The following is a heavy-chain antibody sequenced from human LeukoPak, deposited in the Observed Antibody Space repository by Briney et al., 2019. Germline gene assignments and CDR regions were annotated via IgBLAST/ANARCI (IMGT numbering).Heavy chain of an antibody. CDR1: GDSISSGNW. V-gene: IGHV4-4*02. CDR3: VKSNSRYQPWTLDI. Sequence: SETLSLTCSVSGDSISSGNWWSWVRQPPGKGLAWIGEIYHGGTTNYNPSLRSRVTISVDKSKNVFSLDLSSVTAADTAIYYCVKSNSRYQPWTLDIWGRGTMVTVSS. J-gene: IGHJ3*02. D-gene: IGHD2-2*01. CDR2: IYHGGTT.